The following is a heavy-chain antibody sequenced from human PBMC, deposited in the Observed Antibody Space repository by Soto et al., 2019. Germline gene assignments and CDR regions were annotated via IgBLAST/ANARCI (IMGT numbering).Heavy chain of an antibody. CDR2: MRSSGGDT. V-gene: IGHV3-11*05. CDR3: AKVSSSWYAGFFDL. CDR1: GFTFSDYY. D-gene: IGHD6-13*01. J-gene: IGHJ4*02. Sequence: GGSLRLSCAASGFTFSDYYMSWIRQAPGKGLEWVSSMRSSGGDTYYADSVRGRFTISRDDSKNTLYLQIHTLRAEDTAVYYCAKVSSSWYAGFFDLWGQGTLVTVSS.